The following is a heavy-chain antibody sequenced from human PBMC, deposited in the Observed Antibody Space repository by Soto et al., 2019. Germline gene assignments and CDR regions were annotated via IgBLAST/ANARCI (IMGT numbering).Heavy chain of an antibody. CDR2: ISGSGSTT. CDR3: AKFLGGRGENRGWPWYFHY. Sequence: EVQLLESGGGLVQPGGSLRLSCAASGFTFSNYAMSWVRQAPGKGLEWVSAISGSGSTTYSADSVRGRFTISRDNSKNPLYLNSKSLGGEDPAENDCAKFLGGRGENRGWPWYFHYWGQGTLVTFSS. V-gene: IGHV3-23*01. D-gene: IGHD3-16*01. J-gene: IGHJ4*02. CDR1: GFTFSNYA.